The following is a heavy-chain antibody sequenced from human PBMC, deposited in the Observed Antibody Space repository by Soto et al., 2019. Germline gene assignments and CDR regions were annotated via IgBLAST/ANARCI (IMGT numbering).Heavy chain of an antibody. Sequence: GGSLRLSCAASGFTFSDSYMGWIRQAPGKGLEWVAVIWYDGSNKYYADSVKGRFTISRDNSKNTLYLEMISLRAEDTAVYYCAREVSGYSSGWYYYYYGMDVWGQGTTVTVSS. CDR2: IWYDGSNK. V-gene: IGHV3-33*08. D-gene: IGHD6-19*01. J-gene: IGHJ6*02. CDR3: AREVSGYSSGWYYYYYGMDV. CDR1: GFTFSDSY.